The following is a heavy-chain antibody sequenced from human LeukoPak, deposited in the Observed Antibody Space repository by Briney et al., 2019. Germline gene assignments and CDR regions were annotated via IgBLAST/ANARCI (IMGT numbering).Heavy chain of an antibody. CDR3: ARGGRGVLEWLLYADY. D-gene: IGHD3-3*01. Sequence: GASVKVSCKTSGYTFTGYYMHWVRQAPGQGLEWMGWINPNSGGTNYAQKFQGRVTMTRDTSISTAYMELSRLRSDDTAVYYCARGGRGVLEWLLYADYWGQGTLVTVSS. CDR1: GYTFTGYY. CDR2: INPNSGGT. V-gene: IGHV1-2*02. J-gene: IGHJ4*02.